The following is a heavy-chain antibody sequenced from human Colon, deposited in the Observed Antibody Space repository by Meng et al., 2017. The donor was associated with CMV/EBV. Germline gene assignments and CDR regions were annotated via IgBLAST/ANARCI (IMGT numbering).Heavy chain of an antibody. CDR3: AKDRPGYSSGWYWDNWFDP. J-gene: IGHJ5*02. Sequence: GGSLRLSCAGSGFIFRAYAMHWVRQAPGKGLEWLAVKSADGSIEYHADSVKGRFTISRDNSKNTLYLQMNSLRAEDTAVYYCAKDRPGYSSGWYWDNWFDPWGQGTLVTVSS. CDR1: GFIFRAYA. CDR2: KSADGSIE. D-gene: IGHD6-19*01. V-gene: IGHV3-30-3*01.